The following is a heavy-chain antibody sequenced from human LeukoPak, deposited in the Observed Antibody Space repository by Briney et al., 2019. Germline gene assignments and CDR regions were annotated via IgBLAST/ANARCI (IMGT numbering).Heavy chain of an antibody. J-gene: IGHJ4*02. Sequence: GGSLRLSCAASGFTFSSYWMSWVRQAPGKGLEWVSAISSASTYIHYADSVKGRFIISRDNAKNSLYLQMNSLRAEDTAVYYCARDLVGAPKAFDYWGQGTLVTVSS. CDR1: GFTFSSYW. D-gene: IGHD1-26*01. CDR3: ARDLVGAPKAFDY. V-gene: IGHV3-21*01. CDR2: ISSASTYI.